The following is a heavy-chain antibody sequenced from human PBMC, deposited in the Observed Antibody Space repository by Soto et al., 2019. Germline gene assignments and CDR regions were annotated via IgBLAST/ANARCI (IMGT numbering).Heavy chain of an antibody. CDR1: GFIFTSYW. Sequence: PGGSLRLSCAASGFIFTSYWMHWVRQAPGKGLVWVSRINSDGSSTTYADSVKGRFTISRDNAKTTLYLQMNSLRAEDTAVYYCARDPTYFYDSTGYYDYWGQGTLVTVSS. CDR2: INSDGSST. CDR3: ARDPTYFYDSTGYYDY. D-gene: IGHD3-22*01. J-gene: IGHJ4*02. V-gene: IGHV3-74*01.